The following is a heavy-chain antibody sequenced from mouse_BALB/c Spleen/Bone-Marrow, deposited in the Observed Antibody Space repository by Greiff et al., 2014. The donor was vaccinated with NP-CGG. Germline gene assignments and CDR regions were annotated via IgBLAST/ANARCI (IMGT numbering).Heavy chain of an antibody. J-gene: IGHJ4*01. D-gene: IGHD2-14*01. CDR3: TRRDRYDYYGVDY. CDR1: GYTFTNYW. CDR2: IYPSDSYS. Sequence: VQLQQSGAELVRPGASVKVSCKASGYTFTNYWINWVRQRPGQGLEWIGNIYPSDSYSNYNQKFKDKATLTVDKSSSTAYMQLSSPTSEDSAVYHCTRRDRYDYYGVDYWGQGTSVTVSS. V-gene: IGHV1-69*02.